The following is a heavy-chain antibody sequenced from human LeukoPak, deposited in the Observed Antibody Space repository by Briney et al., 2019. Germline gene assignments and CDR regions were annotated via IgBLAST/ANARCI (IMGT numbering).Heavy chain of an antibody. CDR3: GRGDTAMEY. V-gene: IGHV3-48*01. CDR1: GFTFSSYS. D-gene: IGHD5-18*01. J-gene: IGHJ4*02. Sequence: GGSLRLSCAASGFTFSSYSMNWVRQAPGQGLEWLSYISSSSSIIYYAESLKGRFTISRDNAKNSLYLQMNSLRAEDTALYYCGRGDTAMEYWGQGTLVTVSS. CDR2: ISSSSSII.